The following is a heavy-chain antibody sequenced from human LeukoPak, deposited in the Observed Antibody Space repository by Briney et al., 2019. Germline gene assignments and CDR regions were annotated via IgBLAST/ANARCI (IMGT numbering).Heavy chain of an antibody. CDR3: ARDRSNYYDSRLDY. D-gene: IGHD3-22*01. CDR2: ISSSGSTI. CDR1: GFTFSSYE. J-gene: IGHJ4*02. V-gene: IGHV3-48*03. Sequence: PGGSLRLSCAASGFTFSSYEMNWVRQAPGKGLEWVSYISSSGSTIYYADSVKGRFTISRDNAKNSLYLQMNSLRAEDTAVYYCARDRSNYYDSRLDYWGQGTLVTVSS.